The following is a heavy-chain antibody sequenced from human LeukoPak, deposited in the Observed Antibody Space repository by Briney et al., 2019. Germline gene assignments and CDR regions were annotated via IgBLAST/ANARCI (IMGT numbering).Heavy chain of an antibody. V-gene: IGHV3-30-3*01. Sequence: GGSLRLSCAASGFTFSSYAMHWVRQAPGKGLEWVAAISYDGSNKYYADSVKGRFTISRDNSKNTLYLQMNSLRAEDTAVYYCARDRDVLLWFGELYYWGQGTLVTVSS. CDR2: ISYDGSNK. D-gene: IGHD3-10*01. CDR1: GFTFSSYA. J-gene: IGHJ4*02. CDR3: ARDRDVLLWFGELYY.